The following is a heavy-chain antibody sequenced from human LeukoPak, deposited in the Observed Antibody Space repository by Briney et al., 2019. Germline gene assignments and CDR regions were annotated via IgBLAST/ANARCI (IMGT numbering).Heavy chain of an antibody. J-gene: IGHJ3*02. D-gene: IGHD3-10*01. CDR1: GGSISSSSYY. CDR3: ARSPGPLVPAAFDI. CDR2: VYYSGST. Sequence: PSETLSLTCTVSGGSISSSSYYWGWIRQPPGKGLEWIGSVYYSGSTYYNPSLKSRFTISVDTSKNQFSLKLSSVTAADTAVYYCARSPGPLVPAAFDIWGQGTMVTVSS. V-gene: IGHV4-39*01.